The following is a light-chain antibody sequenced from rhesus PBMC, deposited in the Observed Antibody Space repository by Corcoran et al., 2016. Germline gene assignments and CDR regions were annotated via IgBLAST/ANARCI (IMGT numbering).Light chain of an antibody. CDR3: CSYEASDTYI. CDR2: KVN. Sequence: QSAPIQSPSVSGSLGQSVTISCTGTSSDIGRYNYVSWYRQQPGTTTKLMMYKVNLRPSGVSDRFSCSKAGNTASLTISGLQAEHEADYYFCSYEASDTYIFGAGARLTVL. J-gene: IGLJ1*01. CDR1: SSDIGRYNY. V-gene: IGLV2-11*01.